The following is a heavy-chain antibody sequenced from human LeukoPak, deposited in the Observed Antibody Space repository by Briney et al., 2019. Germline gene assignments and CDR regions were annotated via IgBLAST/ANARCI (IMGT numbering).Heavy chain of an antibody. CDR2: IYYSGST. D-gene: IGHD3-22*01. CDR1: GGSISSYY. Sequence: PSETLSLTCTVSGGSISSYYWSWIRQPPGKGLEWIGYIYYSGSTNYNPSLKSRVTISVDTSKNQFSLKLSSVTAAGTAVYYCARSTIVVVNDAFDIWGQGTMVTVSS. J-gene: IGHJ3*02. CDR3: ARSTIVVVNDAFDI. V-gene: IGHV4-59*12.